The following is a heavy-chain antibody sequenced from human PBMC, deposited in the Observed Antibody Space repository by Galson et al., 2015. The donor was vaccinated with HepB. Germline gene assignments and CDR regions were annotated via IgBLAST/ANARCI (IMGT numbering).Heavy chain of an antibody. J-gene: IGHJ5*02. V-gene: IGHV4-59*08. CDR1: GGSISSYY. CDR3: ARLQHDYGLTNWFDP. CDR2: IYYSGST. Sequence: ETLSLTCTVSGGSISSYYWSWIRQPPGKGLEWIGYIYYSGSTNYNPSLKSRVTISVDTSKNQFSLKLSSVTAADTAVYYCARLQHDYGLTNWFDPWGQGTLVTVSS. D-gene: IGHD4-17*01.